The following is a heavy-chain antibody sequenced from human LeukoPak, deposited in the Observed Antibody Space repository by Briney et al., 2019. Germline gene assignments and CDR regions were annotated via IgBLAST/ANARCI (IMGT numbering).Heavy chain of an antibody. J-gene: IGHJ3*02. CDR2: IDWDDDK. CDR1: GFSLTTSGMR. CDR3: ARMYSGSYLDAFDI. Sequence: SGPALVKPTQTLTLTCTFSGFSLTTSGMRVSWIRQTPGKALEWLARIDWDDDKFYSTSLKTRLTISKDTSKNQVVLTLTNMDPVDTATYYCARMYSGSYLDAFDIWGQGTVVTVSS. V-gene: IGHV2-70*04. D-gene: IGHD1-26*01.